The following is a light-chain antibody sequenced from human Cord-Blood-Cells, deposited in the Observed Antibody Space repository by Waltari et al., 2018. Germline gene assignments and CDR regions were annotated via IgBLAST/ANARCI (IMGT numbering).Light chain of an antibody. V-gene: IGLV2-23*01. Sequence: QSALTQPASVSGSPGQSITISCTGTSSDVGSYNLVSWYQQHPGKAPKLMIYEGSKRPSWVSNRFSGYKSGNTASLTISGLQAEDEADYYCCSYAGSSTSVFGGGTKLTVL. CDR1: SSDVGSYNL. CDR2: EGS. J-gene: IGLJ3*02. CDR3: CSYAGSSTSV.